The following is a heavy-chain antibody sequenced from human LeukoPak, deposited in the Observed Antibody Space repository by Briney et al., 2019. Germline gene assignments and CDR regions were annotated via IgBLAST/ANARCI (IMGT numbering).Heavy chain of an antibody. CDR2: INAGNGNT. V-gene: IGHV1-3*01. J-gene: IGHJ5*02. CDR3: ARGLPIAAAGTYWFDP. D-gene: IGHD6-13*01. Sequence: ASVKVSCKASGYTFTSYAMHWVRQAPGQRLEWMGGINAGNGNTKYSQKFQGRVTITRDTSASTAYMELSSLRSEDTAVYYCARGLPIAAAGTYWFDPWGQGTLVTVSS. CDR1: GYTFTSYA.